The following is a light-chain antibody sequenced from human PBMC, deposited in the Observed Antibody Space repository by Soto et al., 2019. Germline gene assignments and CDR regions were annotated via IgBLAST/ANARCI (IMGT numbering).Light chain of an antibody. CDR2: EVS. CDR1: SSDVGAFDS. Sequence: QSVLTQPPSASGSLGQSVTISCIGSSSDVGAFDSVSWYQQHPHKAPQIIIYEVSKRPSGVPDRFSGSKSGNTASLTVSGLQADDEADYFCSSYAGHNNYVFGTGTQLTVL. V-gene: IGLV2-8*01. CDR3: SSYAGHNNYV. J-gene: IGLJ1*01.